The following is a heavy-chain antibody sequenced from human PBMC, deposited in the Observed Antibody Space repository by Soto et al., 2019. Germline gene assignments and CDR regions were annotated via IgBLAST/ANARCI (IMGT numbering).Heavy chain of an antibody. D-gene: IGHD5-12*01. V-gene: IGHV3-53*01. CDR2: IYSGGNT. Sequence: GGSLRLSCAASGFTVSSNYMSWVRQAPGKGLEWVSVIYSGGNTDYADSVKGRFTISRDNSKRTVYLQMNSLRAEDTGVYYCARPRDGYNFRYETTWGQGTLVTDSS. CDR3: ARPRDGYNFRYETT. CDR1: GFTVSSNY. J-gene: IGHJ4*02.